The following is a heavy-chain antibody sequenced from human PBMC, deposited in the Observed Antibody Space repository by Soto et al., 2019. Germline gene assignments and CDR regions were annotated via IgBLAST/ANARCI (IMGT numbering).Heavy chain of an antibody. D-gene: IGHD3-16*01. CDR3: ARLPFPWGWFDP. CDR1: GFVFSDN. J-gene: IGHJ5*02. Sequence: QVQLVESGGGLVKPGGSWRLSSAASGFVFSDNMSGVRRAPGRGLEGLSYISGSGRTIYSADSGRGGFTISRDNATNSLYLQMNNVRTEDTAVYYCARLPFPWGWFDPWGQGTLVTVSS. V-gene: IGHV3-11*01. CDR2: ISGSGRTI.